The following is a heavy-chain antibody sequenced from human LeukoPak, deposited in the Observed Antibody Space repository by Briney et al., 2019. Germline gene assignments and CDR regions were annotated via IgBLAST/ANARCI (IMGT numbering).Heavy chain of an antibody. CDR1: GFSLSSTGGG. D-gene: IGHD3-16*01. Sequence: SGPTLVNPTQTLTLTCTFSGFSLSSTGGGVGWIRQPPGKALDWLALIYWNDDKRYSPSLKSRVTITKHTSKNQVLLTMTNMDPVDTAQYFCAHTITLPFGGVPYFDYWGQGTLVTVSS. V-gene: IGHV2-5*01. J-gene: IGHJ4*02. CDR2: IYWNDDK. CDR3: AHTITLPFGGVPYFDY.